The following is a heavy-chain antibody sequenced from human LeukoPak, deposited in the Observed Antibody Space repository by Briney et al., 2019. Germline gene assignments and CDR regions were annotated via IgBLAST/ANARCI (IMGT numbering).Heavy chain of an antibody. CDR2: IYYSGST. D-gene: IGHD2-2*01. J-gene: IGHJ5*02. CDR3: ARELLGYCSSTSCHTADWFDA. V-gene: IGHV4-59*12. CDR1: GGSINNYY. Sequence: PSETLSLTCTASGGSINNYYWSWLRQPPGKGLEWMGYIYYSGSTNYNPSLKSRVTISLDTSKNQFSLKLSSVTAADTPVYYCARELLGYCSSTSCHTADWFDAWGQGTLVTVSS.